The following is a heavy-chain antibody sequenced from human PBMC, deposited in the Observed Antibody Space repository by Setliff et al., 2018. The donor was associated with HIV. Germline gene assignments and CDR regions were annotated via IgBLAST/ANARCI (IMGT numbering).Heavy chain of an antibody. Sequence: SETLSLTCTGSCGSISNNNYYWGWIRQPPGKGLEWIGSIYYSGTTYYNTSLKSRFTISIDTSQNQFSLKLSSVTAADTAVCYCAGFSGGSFDSWGQGTLVTVAS. CDR2: IYYSGTT. CDR1: CGSISNNNYY. CDR3: AGFSGGSFDS. D-gene: IGHD2-15*01. J-gene: IGHJ4*02. V-gene: IGHV4-39*01.